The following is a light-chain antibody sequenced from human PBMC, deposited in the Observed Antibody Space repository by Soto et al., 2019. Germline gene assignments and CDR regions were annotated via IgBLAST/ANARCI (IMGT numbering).Light chain of an antibody. CDR3: CSYAGSSTAI. CDR1: SSDVGSDNL. Sequence: QSALTQPASVSGSPGQSITISCTGTSSDVGSDNLVSWYQQHPGKAPKLMIYEGSKRPSGVSNRFSGSKSRNTASLTISGLQAEDEADYYCCSYAGSSTAIFGGGTKLTVL. V-gene: IGLV2-23*01. CDR2: EGS. J-gene: IGLJ2*01.